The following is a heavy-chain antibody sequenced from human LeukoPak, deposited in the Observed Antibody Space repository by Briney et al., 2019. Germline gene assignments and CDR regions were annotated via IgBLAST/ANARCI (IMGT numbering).Heavy chain of an antibody. D-gene: IGHD3-22*01. CDR2: INHSGST. V-gene: IGHV4-34*01. CDR3: ARGSLVATYYYDSSGYYYGSVDY. CDR1: VGSFSGYY. J-gene: IGHJ4*02. Sequence: PSEALSLTCAVYVGSFSGYYWSWIRQPPGRGLEWMGEINHSGSTNYNPSLKSRVTISVDTSKNQFSLKLSSVTAADTAVYYCARGSLVATYYYDSSGYYYGSVDYWGQGTLVTVSS.